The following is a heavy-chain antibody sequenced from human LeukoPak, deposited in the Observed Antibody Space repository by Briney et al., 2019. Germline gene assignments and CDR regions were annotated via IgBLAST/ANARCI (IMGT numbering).Heavy chain of an antibody. D-gene: IGHD6-13*01. J-gene: IGHJ4*02. Sequence: SETLSLTCTVSGGSISSRTYYWGWIRQPPGKGLEWIGSIYYSGITYYNPSLKSRVTISVDTFKNQFSLKLSSVTAADTAVYYCARLSAGNDYWGQGTLVTVSS. CDR3: ARLSAGNDY. CDR2: IYYSGIT. CDR1: GGSISSRTYY. V-gene: IGHV4-39*01.